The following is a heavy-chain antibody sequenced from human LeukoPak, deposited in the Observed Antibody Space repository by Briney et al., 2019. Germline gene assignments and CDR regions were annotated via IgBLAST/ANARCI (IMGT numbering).Heavy chain of an antibody. Sequence: KPSETLSLTCAVSGGSISSYYWSWIRQPPGKGLEWIGYIYYSGSTNYNPSLKSRVTISVDTSKNQFSLKLSSVTAADTAVYYCARIPGGDYVGFDYWGQGTLVTVSS. D-gene: IGHD4-17*01. CDR1: GGSISSYY. CDR2: IYYSGST. V-gene: IGHV4-59*01. CDR3: ARIPGGDYVGFDY. J-gene: IGHJ4*02.